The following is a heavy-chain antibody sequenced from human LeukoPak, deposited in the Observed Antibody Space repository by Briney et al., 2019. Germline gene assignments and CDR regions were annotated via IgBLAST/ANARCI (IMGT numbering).Heavy chain of an antibody. CDR1: GYTFTGYY. J-gene: IGHJ4*02. D-gene: IGHD5-24*01. Sequence: ASVKVSCKASGYTFTGYYMHWVRQAPGQGLEWMGIINPSGGSTSYAQKFQGRVTMTRDTSTSTVYMELSSLRSEDTAVYYCAREVMATIPAPTAAGYWGQGTLVTVSS. CDR2: INPSGGST. CDR3: AREVMATIPAPTAAGY. V-gene: IGHV1-46*01.